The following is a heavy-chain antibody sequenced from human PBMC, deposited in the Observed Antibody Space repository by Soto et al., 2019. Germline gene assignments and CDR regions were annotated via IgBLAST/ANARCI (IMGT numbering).Heavy chain of an antibody. CDR2: ISAYNGNT. V-gene: IGHV1-18*01. Sequence: QVQLVQSGAEVKKPGASVKVSCKASGYTFSSYGISWVRQAPGQGLEWMGWISAYNGNTKYAQKLQGRVTMTTDTSTSTAYLEPRSPASYDTAVYYCAGREVGTTLDFAYWGQGTLVTVSS. J-gene: IGHJ4*02. CDR1: GYTFSSYG. CDR3: AGREVGTTLDFAY. D-gene: IGHD1-7*01.